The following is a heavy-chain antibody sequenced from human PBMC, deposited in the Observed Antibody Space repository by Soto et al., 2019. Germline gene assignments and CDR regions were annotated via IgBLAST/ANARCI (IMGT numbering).Heavy chain of an antibody. J-gene: IGHJ3*02. CDR1: AFSFSSYL. V-gene: IGHV3-7*03. Sequence: GGSMRLSCAASAFSFSSYLMNWVRQAPGKGLEWVANIKQDGSQKYYVDSVKGRFTISRDNAKNSLYLQMNSLRAEDTAIYYCARSNSDSWSGGALDIWGQGTMVTVS. D-gene: IGHD3-3*01. CDR2: IKQDGSQK. CDR3: ARSNSDSWSGGALDI.